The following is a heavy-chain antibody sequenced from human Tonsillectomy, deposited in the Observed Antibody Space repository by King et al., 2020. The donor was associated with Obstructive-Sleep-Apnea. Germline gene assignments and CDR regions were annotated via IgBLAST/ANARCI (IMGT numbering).Heavy chain of an antibody. CDR2: IYYSGNT. D-gene: IGHD5-12*01. J-gene: IGHJ4*02. CDR1: GGSISNYY. Sequence: QLQESGPGLVKPSETLSLTCTVSGGSISNYYWSWIRQPPGKGLEWIGYIYYSGNTNFNPSLKSRVTISADTTKIQFSLRLSSVTAPDTAIYYCARHRGVEDYGGYGDYFDSWGQGTLVTVSS. CDR3: ARHRGVEDYGGYGDYFDS. V-gene: IGHV4-59*08.